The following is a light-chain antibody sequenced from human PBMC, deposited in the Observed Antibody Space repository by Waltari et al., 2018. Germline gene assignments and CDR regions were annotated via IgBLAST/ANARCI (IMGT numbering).Light chain of an antibody. Sequence: QSALTQPRSVSGSPGQTVTISCTGTNSDIGEYKYVSWFQLHPGKAPNVIIYSVTDRPSGVPHRFSGSKAGSTASLTISGLQPEDEGDYFCCSYAGRYTMIFGGGTRLTVL. CDR1: NSDIGEYKY. J-gene: IGLJ2*01. V-gene: IGLV2-11*01. CDR3: CSYAGRYTMI. CDR2: SVT.